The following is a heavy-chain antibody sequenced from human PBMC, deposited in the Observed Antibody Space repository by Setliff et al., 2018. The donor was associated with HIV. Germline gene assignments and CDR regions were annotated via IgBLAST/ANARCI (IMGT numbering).Heavy chain of an antibody. V-gene: IGHV1-3*01. J-gene: IGHJ6*03. CDR1: GYTFTSYA. CDR3: ARDTGGEITFGGVIVNYYYYMDV. Sequence: ASVKVSCKASGYTFTSYAMHWVRQAPGQRLEWMGWINAGNGNTKYSQKFQGRVTITTDESTSTAYMELSSLRSEDTAVYYCARDTGGEITFGGVIVNYYYYMDVWGKGTTVTVSS. D-gene: IGHD3-16*02. CDR2: INAGNGNT.